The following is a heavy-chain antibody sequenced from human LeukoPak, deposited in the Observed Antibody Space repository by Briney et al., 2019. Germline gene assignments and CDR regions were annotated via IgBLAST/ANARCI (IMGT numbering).Heavy chain of an antibody. CDR3: ARGRWGYTYGPTPFYFDS. CDR1: GGSFSGFF. V-gene: IGHV4-34*01. CDR2: INHSGTT. J-gene: IGHJ4*02. Sequence: SETLSLTCAVDGGSFSGFFCNWLRQSPGKGLEWIGEINHSGTTYYSPSLKSRVTISVDTSKNHFSLKLSSVTAADTAMYYCARGRWGYTYGPTPFYFDSWGQGTLVTVSS. D-gene: IGHD5-18*01.